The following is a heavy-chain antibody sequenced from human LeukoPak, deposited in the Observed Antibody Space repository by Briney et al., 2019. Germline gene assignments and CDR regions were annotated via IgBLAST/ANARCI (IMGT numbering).Heavy chain of an antibody. V-gene: IGHV3-48*02. CDR2: ISSRSFTI. CDR3: AGSNIAVAGYDVFDL. J-gene: IGHJ3*01. CDR1: GFTFSTYC. D-gene: IGHD6-19*01. Sequence: GGSLRLSCAASGFTFSTYCMNWVRQAPGKGLDWVSYISSRSFTIYYADSVKGRFTISRDNAKNSLYLEMNSLREEDTAVYYCAGSNIAVAGYDVFDLWGQGTVVTVSS.